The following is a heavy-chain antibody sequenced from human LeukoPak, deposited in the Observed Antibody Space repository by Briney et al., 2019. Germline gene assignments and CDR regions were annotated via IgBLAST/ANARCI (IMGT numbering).Heavy chain of an antibody. J-gene: IGHJ4*02. CDR1: GGTFISYA. CDR3: ASDLPSYGSSDFDY. Sequence: GSSVKVSFKASGGTFISYAISWVRQAPGQGLEWMGRIIPILGIANYAQKFQGRVTITADKSTSTAYMELSSLRSEDTAVYYCASDLPSYGSSDFDYWGQGTLVTVSS. V-gene: IGHV1-69*04. CDR2: IIPILGIA. D-gene: IGHD3-22*01.